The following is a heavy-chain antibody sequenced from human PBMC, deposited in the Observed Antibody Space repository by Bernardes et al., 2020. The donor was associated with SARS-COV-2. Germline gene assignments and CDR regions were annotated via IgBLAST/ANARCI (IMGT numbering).Heavy chain of an antibody. CDR3: AKDGAQTIVAVINYFDQ. CDR2: ISASGDST. Sequence: GSMRFPCAAPVFTLKNYAMNWVRQAPGMGLELVSGISASGDSTHYADSVKGRFTISRDNSKNTLYLQMNTLRAEDTAVYYCAKDGAQTIVAVINYFDQWGQGTLVTVSS. CDR1: VFTLKNYA. J-gene: IGHJ4*02. D-gene: IGHD3-22*01. V-gene: IGHV3-23*01.